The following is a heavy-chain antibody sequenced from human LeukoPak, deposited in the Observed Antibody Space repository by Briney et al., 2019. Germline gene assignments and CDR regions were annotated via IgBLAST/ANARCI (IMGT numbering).Heavy chain of an antibody. Sequence: SETLSLTCTVSGGSISSYYWSWIRQPPGKGLEWIGYIYYSGSTNYNPSLKSRVTISVDTSKNQFSLKLSSVTAADTAVYYCARGGYGDYAAFDIWGQGTMVTVSS. CDR3: ARGGYGDYAAFDI. CDR1: GGSISSYY. V-gene: IGHV4-59*01. J-gene: IGHJ3*02. CDR2: IYYSGST. D-gene: IGHD4-17*01.